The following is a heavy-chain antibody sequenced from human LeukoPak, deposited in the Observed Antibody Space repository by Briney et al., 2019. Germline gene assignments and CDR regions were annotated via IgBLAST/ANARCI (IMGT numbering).Heavy chain of an antibody. V-gene: IGHV3-30-3*01. Sequence: GGSLRLSCAASGFTFSSYAMHWVRQAPGKGLEWVAVISYDGSNKYYADSVKGRFTISRDNSKNTLYLQMNSLRAEDTAVYYCARDGQWLDYYFDYWGQGTLVTVSS. CDR1: GFTFSSYA. CDR3: ARDGQWLDYYFDY. CDR2: ISYDGSNK. D-gene: IGHD6-19*01. J-gene: IGHJ4*02.